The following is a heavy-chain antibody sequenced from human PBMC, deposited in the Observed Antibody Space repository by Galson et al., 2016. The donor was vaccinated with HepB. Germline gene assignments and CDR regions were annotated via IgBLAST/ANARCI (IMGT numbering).Heavy chain of an antibody. D-gene: IGHD6-19*01. V-gene: IGHV1-3*01. CDR1: GYTFNSYA. Sequence: SVKVSCKASGYTFNSYAIHWVRQAPGQRLEWMGWINAGTAHTKYSQKFQGRVTITRDTSATTAYMELRSLRSEDTAVFYCARSKPGGIAVAGGTFDIWGQGTMVTVSS. CDR2: INAGTAHT. J-gene: IGHJ3*02. CDR3: ARSKPGGIAVAGGTFDI.